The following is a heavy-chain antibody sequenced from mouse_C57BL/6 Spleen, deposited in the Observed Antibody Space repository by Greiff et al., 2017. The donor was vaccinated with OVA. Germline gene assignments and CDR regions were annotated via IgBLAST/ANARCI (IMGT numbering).Heavy chain of an antibody. CDR3: ARGLLLRDFDY. J-gene: IGHJ2*01. Sequence: EVQLQQSGPELVKPGASVKISCKASGYTFTDYYMNWVKQSHGKSLEWIGDINPNNGGTSYNQKFKGKATLTVDKSSSTAYMELRSLTSEDSAVYYCARGLLLRDFDYWGKGTTLTVSS. D-gene: IGHD1-1*01. V-gene: IGHV1-26*01. CDR2: INPNNGGT. CDR1: GYTFTDYY.